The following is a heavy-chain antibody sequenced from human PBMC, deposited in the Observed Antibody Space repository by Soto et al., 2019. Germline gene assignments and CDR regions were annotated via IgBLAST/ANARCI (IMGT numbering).Heavy chain of an antibody. Sequence: GGSLRLSCVVSGFPFTSAWLHWVRQAPGKGLEWVARIKSKTSGETRDYAAPVKGRFTISRDDSKNTVWPQMNSLKSEDSAVYYCAADYSGGTYPIDYWGQGRLVTVS. CDR2: IKSKTSGETR. CDR3: AADYSGGTYPIDY. J-gene: IGHJ4*02. V-gene: IGHV3-15*07. CDR1: GFPFTSAW. D-gene: IGHD1-26*01.